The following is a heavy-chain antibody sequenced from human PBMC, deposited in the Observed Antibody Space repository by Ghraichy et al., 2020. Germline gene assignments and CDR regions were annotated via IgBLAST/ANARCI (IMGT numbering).Heavy chain of an antibody. J-gene: IGHJ4*02. Sequence: SETLSLTCAVSGGSISSGGYSWSWIRQPPGKGLEWIGYIYYSGSTYYNPSLKSRVTISVDTSKNQFSLKLSSVTAADTAVYYCARARTTVVTRVGREYYFDYWGQGTLVTVSS. CDR2: IYYSGST. CDR3: ARARTTVVTRVGREYYFDY. D-gene: IGHD4-23*01. CDR1: GGSISSGGYS. V-gene: IGHV4-30-4*07.